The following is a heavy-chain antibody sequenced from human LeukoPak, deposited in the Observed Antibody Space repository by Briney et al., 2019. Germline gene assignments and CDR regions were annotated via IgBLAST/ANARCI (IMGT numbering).Heavy chain of an antibody. V-gene: IGHV3-74*01. CDR1: GFTFNTYW. CDR3: ARGSPVGYDPFDY. J-gene: IGHJ4*02. CDR2: IASDGSAT. Sequence: GGSLRLSCAASGFTFNTYWMHWVRQGPGKGLVWVSRIASDGSATSYADSVKGRFTISGDNAKNTLFLQMNSLRADDTAVYYCARGSPVGYDPFDYWGQGTLVTVSS. D-gene: IGHD2-2*01.